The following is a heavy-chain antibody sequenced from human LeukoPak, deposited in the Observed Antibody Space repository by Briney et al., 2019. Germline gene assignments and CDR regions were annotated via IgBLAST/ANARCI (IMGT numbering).Heavy chain of an antibody. CDR1: GFIFSTYA. J-gene: IGHJ4*02. D-gene: IGHD1-26*01. Sequence: GGSLRLSCAPSGFIFSTYAMSWIRQAPGKGLEWVSGISSSGSGIYYTDSVKGRFTISRDNSKNMLYLQMNSLRAEDTAVYFCAKKGLVGTTDLRAFDYWGQGTLVTVSA. CDR3: AKKGLVGTTDLRAFDY. CDR2: ISSSGSGI. V-gene: IGHV3-23*01.